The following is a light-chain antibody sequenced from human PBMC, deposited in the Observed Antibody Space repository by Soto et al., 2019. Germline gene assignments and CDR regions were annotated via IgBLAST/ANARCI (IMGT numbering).Light chain of an antibody. J-gene: IGLJ1*01. V-gene: IGLV2-14*01. CDR3: SSYTTSSTRV. CDR2: EVS. CDR1: SSDIGAYNY. Sequence: QSALTQPASVSGSPGQSITISCTGTSSDIGAYNYVSWFQQHPGKAPKVMIYEVSNRPSGVSNRFSGSKSGNTASLTISGLPAEDEADYYCSSYTTSSTRVFVTGTKLTVL.